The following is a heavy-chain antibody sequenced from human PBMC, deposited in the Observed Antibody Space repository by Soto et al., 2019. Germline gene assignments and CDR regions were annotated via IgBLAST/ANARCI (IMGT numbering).Heavy chain of an antibody. CDR3: ARYRFGESLGFDY. CDR2: INPSNGNT. Sequence: ASVKVSCKSSGYTFTSYYMHWVRQAPGQRLEWMGMINPSNGNTKYSQKFQGRVTITRDTSASTAYMELSSLRSEDTAVYYCARYRFGESLGFDYWGQGTLVTVSS. CDR1: GYTFTSYY. V-gene: IGHV1-3*01. D-gene: IGHD3-10*01. J-gene: IGHJ4*02.